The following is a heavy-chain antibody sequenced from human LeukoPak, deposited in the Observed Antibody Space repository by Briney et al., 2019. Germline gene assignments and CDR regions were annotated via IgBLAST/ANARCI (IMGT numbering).Heavy chain of an antibody. V-gene: IGHV3-7*01. CDR3: ARARRYCSGGSCAIDY. J-gene: IGHJ4*02. CDR2: IKQDGSEK. Sequence: PGGSLRLSCAASGFTFSSYWMSWVRQAPGKGLEWVANIKQDGSEKYYVDSVKGRFTISRDNAKNSLYLQMGSLRAEDMAVYYCARARRYCSGGSCAIDYWGQGTLVTVSS. CDR1: GFTFSSYW. D-gene: IGHD2-15*01.